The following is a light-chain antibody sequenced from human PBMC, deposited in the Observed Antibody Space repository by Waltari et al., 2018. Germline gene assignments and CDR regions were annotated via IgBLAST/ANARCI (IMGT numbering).Light chain of an antibody. V-gene: IGLV2-14*01. CDR2: EVS. J-gene: IGLJ2*01. CDR3: SSYTSSSDLVV. Sequence: QSALTQPASVSGSPGQSITISCTGTNSDVGDYNYVSWYQQHPGKATKLMVYEVSNRPSGVSKRFSGSKSGNTASLTSAGLQAEDEADYYCSSYTSSSDLVVFGGGTKVTVL. CDR1: NSDVGDYNY.